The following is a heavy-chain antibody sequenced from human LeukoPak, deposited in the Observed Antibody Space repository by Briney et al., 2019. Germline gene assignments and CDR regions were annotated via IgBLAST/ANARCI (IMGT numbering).Heavy chain of an antibody. CDR3: ARGLGQPGAEYFQH. Sequence: SETLSLTCTVSGGSISSSSYYWGWIRQPPGKGLEWIGSIYYSGSTYYNPSLKSRVTISVDTSKNQFSLKLSSVTAADTAVYYCARGLGQPGAEYFQHWGQGTLVTVSS. CDR2: IYYSGST. J-gene: IGHJ1*01. V-gene: IGHV4-39*07. CDR1: GGSISSSSYY. D-gene: IGHD1-1*01.